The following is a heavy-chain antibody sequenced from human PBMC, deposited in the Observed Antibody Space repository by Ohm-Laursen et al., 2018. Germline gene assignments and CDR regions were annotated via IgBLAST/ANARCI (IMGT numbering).Heavy chain of an antibody. J-gene: IGHJ3*02. Sequence: GSLRLSCSASGFIVSNNYMNWVRQAPGKGLEWVSTISGAGRTYYADSVEGRFTTSRDNPKSTLYLQMTSLRADGTAFYYCASSRAGVPAAPDAFDIWGQGTMVTVST. V-gene: IGHV3-53*01. CDR2: ISGAGRT. CDR3: ASSRAGVPAAPDAFDI. CDR1: GFIVSNNY. D-gene: IGHD2-2*01.